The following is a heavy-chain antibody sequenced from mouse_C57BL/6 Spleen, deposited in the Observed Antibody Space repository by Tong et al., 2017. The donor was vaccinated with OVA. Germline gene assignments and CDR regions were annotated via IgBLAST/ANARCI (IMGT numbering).Heavy chain of an antibody. J-gene: IGHJ2*01. CDR2: INPYNGDT. CDR1: GYSFTGYF. Sequence: EVQLQESGPELVKPGDSVKISCKASGYSFTGYFMNWVMQSHGKSLEWIGRINPYNGDTFYNQKFKGKATLTVDKSSSTAHMELRSLTSEDSAVYYCARSHYDYDYFDYWGQGTTLTVSS. D-gene: IGHD2-4*01. V-gene: IGHV1-20*01. CDR3: ARSHYDYDYFDY.